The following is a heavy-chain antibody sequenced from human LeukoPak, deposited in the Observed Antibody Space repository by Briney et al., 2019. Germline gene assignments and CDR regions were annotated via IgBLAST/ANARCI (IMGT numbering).Heavy chain of an antibody. D-gene: IGHD3-10*01. CDR1: GFIFSSYG. J-gene: IGHJ4*02. Sequence: GGSLRLSCAASGFIFSSYGMHWVRQPPDKGLEWVAFIRYDGSRKYYADSVKGRFTISRDNAKNTLYLQMNNLRAEDTAIYYCATDSYVSGSYYRLFYWGQGTLVTVSS. CDR2: IRYDGSRK. V-gene: IGHV3-30*02. CDR3: ATDSYVSGSYYRLFY.